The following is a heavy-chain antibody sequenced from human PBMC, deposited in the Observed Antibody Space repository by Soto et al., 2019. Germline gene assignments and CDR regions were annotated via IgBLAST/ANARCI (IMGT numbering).Heavy chain of an antibody. V-gene: IGHV4-34*01. J-gene: IGHJ2*01. Sequence: QVQLQQWGAGLLKPSETLSLTCAVYGGSFSPYFWSWIRQPPGKGLEWIGEINHSGSTNYNPSHTRRATLSLDTSKNQVSLKLTAVTAADTAVYYCARLASGWQYYYFDFWGRGTPVTVSS. CDR2: INHSGST. CDR1: GGSFSPYF. CDR3: ARLASGWQYYYFDF. D-gene: IGHD6-19*01.